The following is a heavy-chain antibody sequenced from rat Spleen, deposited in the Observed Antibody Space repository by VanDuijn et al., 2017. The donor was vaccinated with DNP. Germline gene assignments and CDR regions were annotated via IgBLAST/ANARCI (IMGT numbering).Heavy chain of an antibody. D-gene: IGHD3-8*01. V-gene: IGHV5-27*01. Sequence: EVQLVESGGGLVQPGRSLKLSCAASGFTFSNYGMAWVRQAPTKGLEWVASITNSGGSTYYRDSVKGRFTISRDNAKSTLYLQMDSLRSEDKATYYCTTAIPFDYWGQGVMVTVSS. CDR2: ITNSGGST. CDR3: TTAIPFDY. J-gene: IGHJ2*01. CDR1: GFTFSNYG.